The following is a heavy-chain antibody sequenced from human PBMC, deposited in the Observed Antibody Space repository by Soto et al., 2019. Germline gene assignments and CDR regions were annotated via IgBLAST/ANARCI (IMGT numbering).Heavy chain of an antibody. CDR2: IYYSGST. Sequence: QVQLQESGPGLVKPSQTLSLTCTVSGGSISSGDYYWSWIRQPPGKGLEWIGYIYYSGSTYYNPSLTSRVTIXXDXSXXQFSLKLSSVTAADTAVYYCARVVVVAGKGDAFDIWGQGTMVTVSS. CDR3: ARVVVVAGKGDAFDI. D-gene: IGHD2-15*01. CDR1: GGSISSGDYY. J-gene: IGHJ3*02. V-gene: IGHV4-30-4*01.